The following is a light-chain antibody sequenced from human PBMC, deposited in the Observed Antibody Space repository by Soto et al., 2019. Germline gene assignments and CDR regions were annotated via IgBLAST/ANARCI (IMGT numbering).Light chain of an antibody. V-gene: IGLV2-8*01. CDR2: EVS. CDR1: SSDVGGYGY. Sequence: QSVLTQPASVSGSPGQSVTISCTGTSSDVGGYGYVSWYQQHPGKAPKLMIYEVSKRPSGVPDRFSGSKSGNTASLTVSGLQAEDEADDYSSSYAVSNNYVFGTGTKLTVL. J-gene: IGLJ1*01. CDR3: SSYAVSNNYV.